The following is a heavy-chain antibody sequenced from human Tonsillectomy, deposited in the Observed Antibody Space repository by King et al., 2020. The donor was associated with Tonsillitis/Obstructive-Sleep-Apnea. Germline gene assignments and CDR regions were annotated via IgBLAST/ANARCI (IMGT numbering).Heavy chain of an antibody. CDR2: IYYSGST. D-gene: IGHD6-13*01. CDR3: ARNLGIATTGRDYGMDV. CDR1: GGSISSYY. V-gene: IGHV4-59*01. J-gene: IGHJ6*02. Sequence: QLQESGPGLVKPSETLSLTCTVSGGSISSYYWNWIRQPPGKGLEWIGFIYYSGSTNYNPSLKSRVTISVDTSKNQFSLKMSSVTAADTAVYYCARNLGIATTGRDYGMDVWGQGTTVTVPS.